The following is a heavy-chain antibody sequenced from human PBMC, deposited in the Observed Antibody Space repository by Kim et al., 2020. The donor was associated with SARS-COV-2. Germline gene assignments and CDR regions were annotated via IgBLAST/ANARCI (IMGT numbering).Heavy chain of an antibody. CDR2: TT. D-gene: IGHD3-16*01. J-gene: IGHJ4*02. V-gene: IGHV3-15*01. CDR3: TTPHPAFRNY. Sequence: TTDYAAPVKGRFTSSRDASKNTLYLQMNRLKTEDTAVYYCTTPHPAFRNYWGQGTLVTVSS.